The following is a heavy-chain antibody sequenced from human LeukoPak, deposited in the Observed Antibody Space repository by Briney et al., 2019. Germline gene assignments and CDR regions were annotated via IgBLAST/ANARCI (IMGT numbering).Heavy chain of an antibody. CDR2: IYYTGSI. D-gene: IGHD3-16*02. CDR1: GGSINSYY. J-gene: IGHJ5*02. Sequence: SETLSLTRTVSGGSINSYYWSWIRQPPGKGLEWIGYIYYTGSINYNPSLQSRVTISVETSRNQFSLKLRSVTAADTAVYYCARLGYRRVNWFDPWGQGTRVTVSS. V-gene: IGHV4-59*01. CDR3: ARLGYRRVNWFDP.